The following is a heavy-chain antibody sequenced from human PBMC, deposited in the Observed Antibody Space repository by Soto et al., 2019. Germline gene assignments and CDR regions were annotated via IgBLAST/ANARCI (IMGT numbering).Heavy chain of an antibody. J-gene: IGHJ4*02. Sequence: GESLKISCKASGFTFSSYSLGWVRHMPGKGLQWMGNIFSSDSSAKYSPSFVGQVTISVDRSINTAYLQWSSLKASDTAIYYCGAWRGSSWFDYWGPGTLVTVSS. CDR2: IFSSDSSA. D-gene: IGHD2-2*01. CDR3: GAWRGSSWFDY. CDR1: GFTFSSYS. V-gene: IGHV5-51*01.